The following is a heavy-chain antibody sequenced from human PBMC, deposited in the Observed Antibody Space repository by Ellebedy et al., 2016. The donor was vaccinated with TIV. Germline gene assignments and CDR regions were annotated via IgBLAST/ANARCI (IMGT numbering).Heavy chain of an antibody. Sequence: SETLSLXXTVSGDSISSYFWTWIRQPPGKGLEWIGYLFYSGNTNYNPSLKSRVTMSVDTSKNQFSLKLSSMTAADTAVYYCARFDYDVEGYYGLDVWGQGTTVTVSS. J-gene: IGHJ6*02. V-gene: IGHV4-59*01. CDR3: ARFDYDVEGYYGLDV. CDR2: LFYSGNT. D-gene: IGHD3-16*01. CDR1: GDSISSYF.